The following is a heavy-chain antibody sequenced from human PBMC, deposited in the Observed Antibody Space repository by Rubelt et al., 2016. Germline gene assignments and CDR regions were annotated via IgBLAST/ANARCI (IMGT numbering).Heavy chain of an antibody. CDR1: GGSISTYY. V-gene: IGHV4-59*12. D-gene: IGHD2-15*01. Sequence: QVQLQESGPGLVKPSETLSLTCAVSGGSISTYYWSWIRQPPGKGLEWIGSIYYSGSTHYNPSLKSRVTISVDTSKNQFSLKRGVVTAADTAAYYCERGLPYCSGGSCMYYFDYWGQGTLVTVSS. J-gene: IGHJ4*02. CDR3: ERGLPYCSGGSCMYYFDY. CDR2: IYYSGST.